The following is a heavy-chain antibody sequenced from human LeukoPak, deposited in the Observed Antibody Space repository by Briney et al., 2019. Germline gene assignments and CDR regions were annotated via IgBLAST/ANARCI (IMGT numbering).Heavy chain of an antibody. CDR2: ISSSGSTI. CDR3: AVDYYDSSGYYYD. V-gene: IGHV3-48*03. Sequence: GGSLRLSCAASGFTFSSYEMNWVRQAPEKGLEWVSYISSSGSTIYYADSVKGRFTISRDNAKNSLYLQMNSLRAEDTAVYYCAVDYYDSSGYYYDWGQGTLVTVSS. D-gene: IGHD3-22*01. J-gene: IGHJ4*02. CDR1: GFTFSSYE.